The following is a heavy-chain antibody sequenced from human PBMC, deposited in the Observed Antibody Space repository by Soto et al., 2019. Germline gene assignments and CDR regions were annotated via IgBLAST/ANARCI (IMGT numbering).Heavy chain of an antibody. CDR3: AKDRQPDGLWPFEH. Sequence: GGSLRLSCAASGFTFSSYGMHWVRQAPGKGLEWVAVISYDGSNKYYADSVKGRFTISRDNSKSMLYLQMQSLRVEDTAVYYCAKDRQPDGLWPFEHWGRGTLVTVSS. J-gene: IGHJ4*02. CDR2: ISYDGSNK. D-gene: IGHD2-2*01. V-gene: IGHV3-30*18. CDR1: GFTFSSYG.